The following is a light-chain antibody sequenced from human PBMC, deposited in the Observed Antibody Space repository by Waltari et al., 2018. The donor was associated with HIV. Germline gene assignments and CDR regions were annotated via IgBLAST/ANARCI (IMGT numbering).Light chain of an antibody. Sequence: QAGLTQSPSVSKGLRQTATLTCTGNSNNVGNQGATWLQQHQGHPPKLLSYSNNNRPSGISERLSTSRSGNTASLTITGLQPEDEADYFCSAWDRSLSVVVFGGGTTLTVL. CDR2: SNN. V-gene: IGLV10-54*04. J-gene: IGLJ2*01. CDR3: SAWDRSLSVVV. CDR1: SNNVGNQG.